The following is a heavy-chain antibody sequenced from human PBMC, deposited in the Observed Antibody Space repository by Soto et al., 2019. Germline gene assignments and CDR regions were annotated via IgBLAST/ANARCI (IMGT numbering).Heavy chain of an antibody. V-gene: IGHV3-15*07. CDR1: GGSITSENW. CDR2: IKSKTDGGTT. J-gene: IGHJ3*02. CDR3: TTGLVKGRGAFDI. D-gene: IGHD2-21*01. Sequence: ETLSLTCTVSGGSITSENWLSWVRQPPGKGLEWVGRIKSKTDGGTTDYAAPVKGRFTISRDDSKNTLYLQMNSLKTEDTAVYYCTTGLVKGRGAFDIWGQGTMVTVSS.